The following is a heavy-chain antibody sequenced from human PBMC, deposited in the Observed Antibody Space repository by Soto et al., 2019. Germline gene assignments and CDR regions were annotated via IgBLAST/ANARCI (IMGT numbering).Heavy chain of an antibody. CDR1: GGSFSSYY. D-gene: IGHD3-16*02. CDR2: IYTNGNT. J-gene: IGHJ6*02. Sequence: QAQLQESGPGLVKPSETLSLTCSVSGGSFSSYYWTWIRQPAGKGLEWIGRIYTNGNTNYKPSLKSRVTMSADTSKNQFPLRLRSVTAADTAVYYCARGVRDGYYGMDVWGPGATVTVSS. V-gene: IGHV4-4*07. CDR3: ARGVRDGYYGMDV.